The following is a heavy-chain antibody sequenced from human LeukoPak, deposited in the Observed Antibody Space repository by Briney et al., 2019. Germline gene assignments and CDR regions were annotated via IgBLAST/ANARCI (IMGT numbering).Heavy chain of an antibody. CDR2: IYYSGST. J-gene: IGHJ6*03. V-gene: IGHV4-30-4*08. Sequence: SETLSLTCTVSGGSISSGDYYWSWIRQPPGKGLEWIGYIYYSGSTYYNPSLKSRVTISVDTSKNQFSLKLSSVTAADTAVYYCAGGRYDFWSGYNYYMDVWGKGTTVTVSS. CDR1: GGSISSGDYY. CDR3: AGGRYDFWSGYNYYMDV. D-gene: IGHD3-3*01.